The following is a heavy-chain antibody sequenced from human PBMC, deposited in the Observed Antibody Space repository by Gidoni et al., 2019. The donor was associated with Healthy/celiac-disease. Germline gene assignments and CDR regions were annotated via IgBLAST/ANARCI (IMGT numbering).Heavy chain of an antibody. V-gene: IGHV3-23*01. CDR3: AKGREPYYFDY. CDR1: GFTFSSYA. CDR2: ISGSGGST. J-gene: IGHJ4*02. Sequence: EVQLLESGGGLVQPGGSLSLSCAASGFTFSSYAMSWGRQAPGKGLEWVSAISGSGGSTYYADSVKGRFTISRDNSNNTLYLQMNSLRAEDTAVYYCAKGREPYYFDYWGQGTLVTVSS.